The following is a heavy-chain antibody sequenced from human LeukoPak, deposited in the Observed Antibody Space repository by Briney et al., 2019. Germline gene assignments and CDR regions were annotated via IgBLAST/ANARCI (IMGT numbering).Heavy chain of an antibody. D-gene: IGHD3-22*01. CDR3: ARMNRSRATMIVVVRLYDWFDP. V-gene: IGHV4-34*01. J-gene: IGHJ5*02. CDR1: GGPFSGYY. Sequence: PSETLSLTCAVYGGPFSGYYWSWIRQPPGKGLEWIGEINHSGSTNYNPSLKSRVTISVDTSKNQFSLKLSSVTAADTAVYYCARMNRSRATMIVVVRLYDWFDPWGQGTLVTVSS. CDR2: INHSGST.